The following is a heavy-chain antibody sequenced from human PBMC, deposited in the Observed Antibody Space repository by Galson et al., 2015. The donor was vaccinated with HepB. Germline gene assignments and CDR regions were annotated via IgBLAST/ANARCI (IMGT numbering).Heavy chain of an antibody. CDR3: ARPYYYDSSGPDY. J-gene: IGHJ4*02. D-gene: IGHD3-22*01. Sequence: SLRLSCAASGFTFSSYWMHWVRQAPGKGLVWVSRINSDGSSTSYADSVKGRFTISRDNAKNTLYLQMNSLRAEDTAVYYCARPYYYDSSGPDYWGQGTLVTVSS. CDR2: INSDGSST. CDR1: GFTFSSYW. V-gene: IGHV3-74*01.